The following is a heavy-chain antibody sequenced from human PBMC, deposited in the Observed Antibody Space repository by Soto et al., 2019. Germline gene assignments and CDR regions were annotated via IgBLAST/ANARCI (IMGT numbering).Heavy chain of an antibody. Sequence: PSETLSLTCAVYGGSFSGYYWSCIRQPPGNGLEWIGEINHSGSTNYSPSVKSRVTISGDTSKNQFALKLSSVTAADAAVYYCARGQGRIAVGAALKCWGHGTLVTVSS. CDR3: ARGQGRIAVGAALKC. D-gene: IGHD6-19*01. CDR1: GGSFSGYY. J-gene: IGHJ4*01. CDR2: INHSGST. V-gene: IGHV4-34*01.